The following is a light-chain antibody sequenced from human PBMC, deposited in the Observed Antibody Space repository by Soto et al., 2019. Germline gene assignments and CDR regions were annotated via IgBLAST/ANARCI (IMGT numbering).Light chain of an antibody. CDR1: QSVRSTY. Sequence: EIVLTQSPGTLSLSPGERATLSCRASQSVRSTYLAWYQQKPGKAPRLLIYGASSRATGIPDRFSGSGYGTDFTLTISRLEPEDFAVYYCQQYANSPLTFGGGTKVEIK. J-gene: IGKJ4*01. CDR3: QQYANSPLT. V-gene: IGKV3-20*01. CDR2: GAS.